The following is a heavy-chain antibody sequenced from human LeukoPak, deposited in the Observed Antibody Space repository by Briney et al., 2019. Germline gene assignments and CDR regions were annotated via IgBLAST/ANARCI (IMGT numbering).Heavy chain of an antibody. V-gene: IGHV4-39*07. CDR3: ARLTYYYGSGAFDY. CDR1: GGSISSSSYY. CDR2: IYYSGST. J-gene: IGHJ4*02. D-gene: IGHD3-10*01. Sequence: PSETLSLTCTVSGGSISSSSYYWGWIRQPPGKGLEWIGSIYYSGSTYYNPSLKSRVTISVDTSKNQFSLKLSSVTAADTAVYYCARLTYYYGSGAFDYWGQGTLVTVSS.